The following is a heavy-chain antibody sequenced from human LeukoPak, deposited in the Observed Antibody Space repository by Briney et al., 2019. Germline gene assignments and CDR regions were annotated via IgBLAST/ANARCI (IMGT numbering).Heavy chain of an antibody. Sequence: GGSLRLSCATSGFNFDRYTIRWVRQAPGKGLEWVSLAGWAGGTTFYSDSVRGRFTISRDSGRKSVYLQMNSLTTDDTAFYFCAKELGTMFFDYWGQGALVTVSS. J-gene: IGHJ4*02. CDR2: AGWAGGTT. CDR1: GFNFDRYT. D-gene: IGHD3-10*02. CDR3: AKELGTMFFDY. V-gene: IGHV3-43*01.